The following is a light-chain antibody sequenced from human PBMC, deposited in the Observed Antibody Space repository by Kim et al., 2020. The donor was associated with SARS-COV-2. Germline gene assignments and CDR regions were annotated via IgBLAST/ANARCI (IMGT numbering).Light chain of an antibody. J-gene: IGKJ4*02. V-gene: IGKV3-20*01. Sequence: DIVLTQSPATLSSSPGDRATLSCRASQSVSSSYLAWYQQKPGQAPRLLIYGASSRATGIPDRFSGSGSRTDFTLTISRLEPEDVAVYYCQQYGSSPLTFGEGTKVDIK. CDR1: QSVSSSY. CDR2: GAS. CDR3: QQYGSSPLT.